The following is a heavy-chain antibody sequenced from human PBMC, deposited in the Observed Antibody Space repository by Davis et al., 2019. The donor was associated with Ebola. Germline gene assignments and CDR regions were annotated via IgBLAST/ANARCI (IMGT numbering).Heavy chain of an antibody. D-gene: IGHD1-1*01. J-gene: IGHJ6*02. Sequence: PGGSLRLSCATSGFTLSRYWMYWIRQAPGKGLMWVAHIHSDGTTYYADSVKGRFTISRDNADNTVSVQMDSLRVEDTAIYYCARGDRLTTEAWRWGPKPTYNYYGMDVWGQGTTVIVSS. CDR3: ARGDRLTTEAWRWGPKPTYNYYGMDV. CDR1: GFTLSRYW. V-gene: IGHV3-74*01. CDR2: IHSDGTT.